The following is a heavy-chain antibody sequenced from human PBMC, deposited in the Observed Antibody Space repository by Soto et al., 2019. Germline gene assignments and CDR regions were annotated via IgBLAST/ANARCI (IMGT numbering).Heavy chain of an antibody. J-gene: IGHJ4*01. CDR3: ARGVSGNLVYFDY. Sequence: GESLKISCKGFGYSFTAYWIGWVRQMPGKGLEWMGIIQPGDSDTRYSPSFQGQVTISADKSINSAYLQWSSLKASDTAFYYCARGVSGNLVYFDYWATEPWSPSPQ. D-gene: IGHD2-15*01. V-gene: IGHV5-51*01. CDR1: GYSFTAYW. CDR2: IQPGDSDT.